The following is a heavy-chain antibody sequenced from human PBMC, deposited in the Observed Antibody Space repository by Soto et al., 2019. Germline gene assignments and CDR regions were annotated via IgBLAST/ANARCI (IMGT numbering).Heavy chain of an antibody. CDR1: GGSISSYY. CDR3: ARNYGTGYTFHY. CDR2: IYYSGST. D-gene: IGHD3-10*01. V-gene: IGHV4-59*08. J-gene: IGHJ4*02. Sequence: SETLSLTCTVSGGSISSYYWSWIRQPPGKGLEWIGYIYYSGSTNYNPSLKSRVTISVDTSKNQFSLKLSSVTAADTAVYYCARNYGTGYTFHYWGQGTLVNVAS.